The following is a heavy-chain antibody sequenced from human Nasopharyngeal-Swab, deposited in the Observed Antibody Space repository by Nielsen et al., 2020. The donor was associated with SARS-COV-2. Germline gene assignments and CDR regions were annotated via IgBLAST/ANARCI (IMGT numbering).Heavy chain of an antibody. CDR1: GYTFTSYG. V-gene: IGHV1-18*01. Sequence: GESLKISCKASGYTFTSYGISWVRQAPGQGLEWMGWISAYNGNTNYAQKLQGRVTITADKSTSTAYMELSSLRSEDTAVYYCAISGWADINKRYYFDYWGQGTLVTVSS. D-gene: IGHD2-15*01. CDR3: AISGWADINKRYYFDY. CDR2: ISAYNGNT. J-gene: IGHJ4*02.